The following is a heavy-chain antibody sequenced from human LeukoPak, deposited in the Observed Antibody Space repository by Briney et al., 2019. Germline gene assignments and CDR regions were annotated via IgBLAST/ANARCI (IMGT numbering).Heavy chain of an antibody. Sequence: SETLSLTCTVSGGSISSYYWSWIRLPPGKGLEWIGYIYYSGSTNYNPSLKSRVTISVDTSKNQFSLKLSSVTAADTAVYYCARGIGDYGDYRFDYWGQGTLVTVSS. CDR2: IYYSGST. D-gene: IGHD4-17*01. CDR3: ARGIGDYGDYRFDY. V-gene: IGHV4-59*08. J-gene: IGHJ4*02. CDR1: GGSISSYY.